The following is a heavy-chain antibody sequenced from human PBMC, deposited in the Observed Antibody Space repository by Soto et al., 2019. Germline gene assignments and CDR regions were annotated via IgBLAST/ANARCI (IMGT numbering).Heavy chain of an antibody. CDR3: ARDARGAVGFDY. V-gene: IGHV1-69*13. CDR2: IIPIFGTA. J-gene: IGHJ4*02. CDR1: GGTFSSYA. Sequence: GASVKVSCKASGGTFSSYAISWVRQAPGQGLEWMGGIIPIFGTANYAQKFQGRVTITADESTSTAYMELSSLRSEDTAVYYCARDARGAVGFDYWGQGTLVTVSS. D-gene: IGHD3-10*01.